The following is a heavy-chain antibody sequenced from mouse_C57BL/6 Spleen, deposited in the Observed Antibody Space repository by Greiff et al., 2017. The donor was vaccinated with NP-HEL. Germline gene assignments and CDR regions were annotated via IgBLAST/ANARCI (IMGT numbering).Heavy chain of an antibody. CDR2: ISYDGSN. V-gene: IGHV3-6*01. D-gene: IGHD4-1*01. Sequence: DVKLQESGPGLVKPSQSLSLTCSVTGYSITSGYYWNWIRQFPGNKLEWMGYISYDGSNNYNPSLKNRISITRDTSKNQFFLKLNSVTTEDTATYYCARDGAGPFDYWGQGTTLTVSS. J-gene: IGHJ2*01. CDR3: ARDGAGPFDY. CDR1: GYSITSGYY.